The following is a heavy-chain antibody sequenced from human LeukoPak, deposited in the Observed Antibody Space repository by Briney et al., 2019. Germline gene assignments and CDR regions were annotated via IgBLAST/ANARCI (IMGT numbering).Heavy chain of an antibody. CDR1: GGSVSSGSYY. D-gene: IGHD4-17*01. V-gene: IGHV4-61*01. Sequence: SETLSLTCTVSGGSVSSGSYYWSWIRQPPAKGLDWIGYIYYSGSTNYNPSLKSRVTISVDTSKNQFSLKLSSVTAADTAVYYCARECCTVTTRLAVDWGEGTLVTVSS. J-gene: IGHJ4*02. CDR2: IYYSGST. CDR3: ARECCTVTTRLAVD.